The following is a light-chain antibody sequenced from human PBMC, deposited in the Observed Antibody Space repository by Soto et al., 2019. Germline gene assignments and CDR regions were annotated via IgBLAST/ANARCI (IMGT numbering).Light chain of an antibody. CDR1: SSNIGAGYD. CDR3: QSHDSSLHASV. J-gene: IGLJ1*01. CDR2: GNT. V-gene: IGLV1-40*01. Sequence: QAVVTQPPSVSGAPGQRVTISCTGSSSNIGAGYDVHWYLQLPGTAPKLLIYGNTNRPSWVPDRFSGSKSGSSASLAITGLQAEDEADYYCQSHDSSLHASVFGTGTKLTVL.